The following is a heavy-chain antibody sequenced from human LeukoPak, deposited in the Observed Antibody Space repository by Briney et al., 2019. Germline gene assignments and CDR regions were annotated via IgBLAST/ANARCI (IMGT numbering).Heavy chain of an antibody. D-gene: IGHD3-22*01. J-gene: IGHJ4*02. CDR2: IYYSGGS. V-gene: IGHV4-39*07. Sequence: KPSETLSLTCTVSGGSISSNGYYWAWFRQPPGKGLEWIGSIYYSGGSYYNPSLKSRVTISIDTSKNQFSLKLSSVTAADTAVYYCARDANYYDSSGYYYIDYWGQGTLVTVSS. CDR1: GGSISSNGYY. CDR3: ARDANYYDSSGYYYIDY.